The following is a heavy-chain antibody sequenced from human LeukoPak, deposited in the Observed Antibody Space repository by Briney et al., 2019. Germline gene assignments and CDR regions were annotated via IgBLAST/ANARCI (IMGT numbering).Heavy chain of an antibody. Sequence: GGSLRLSCAASGFTFSSYAMNWVRQAPGKGLEWVSAISGSGGSTYYADSVKGRFTISRDNSKNSLYLQMNSLRAEDTAVYYCANQPTVTSFDYWGQGPVVTVSS. V-gene: IGHV3-23*01. CDR2: ISGSGGST. CDR3: ANQPTVTSFDY. CDR1: GFTFSSYA. J-gene: IGHJ4*02. D-gene: IGHD4-11*01.